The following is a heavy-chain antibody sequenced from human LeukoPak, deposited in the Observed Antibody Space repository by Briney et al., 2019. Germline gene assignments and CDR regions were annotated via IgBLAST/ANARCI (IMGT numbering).Heavy chain of an antibody. V-gene: IGHV3-30*18. Sequence: HPGRSLRLSCAASGFTFSSYGMHWVRQAPGKGLEWVAVISYDGSNKYYADSVKGRFTISRDNSKNTLYLQMNSLRAEDTAVYYCPKDLNSYGYFFDYWGQGTLVTVSS. CDR1: GFTFSSYG. CDR3: PKDLNSYGYFFDY. D-gene: IGHD5-18*01. J-gene: IGHJ4*02. CDR2: ISYDGSNK.